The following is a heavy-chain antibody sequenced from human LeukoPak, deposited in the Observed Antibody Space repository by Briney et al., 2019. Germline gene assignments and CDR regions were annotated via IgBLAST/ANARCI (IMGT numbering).Heavy chain of an antibody. D-gene: IGHD3-3*01. V-gene: IGHV3-48*01. CDR1: GFTFSSYS. CDR3: ARGYYDFWSGYYTDFDY. CDR2: ISSSSSTI. Sequence: PGGSLRLSCAASGFTFSSYSMNWVRQAPGKGLEWVSYISSSSSTIYYADSVKGRFTISRDNAKNSLYQQMNSLRAEDTAVYYCARGYYDFWSGYYTDFDYWGQGTLVTVSS. J-gene: IGHJ4*02.